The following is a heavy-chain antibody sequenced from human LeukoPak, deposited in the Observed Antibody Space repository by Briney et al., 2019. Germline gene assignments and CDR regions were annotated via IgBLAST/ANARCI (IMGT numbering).Heavy chain of an antibody. CDR2: IYPGDSDT. D-gene: IGHD2-15*01. V-gene: IGHV5-51*01. J-gene: IGHJ4*02. Sequence: GESLKISCKGSGSRFTSYWIGWVRQLPGKGLEWMGIIYPGDSDTRYSPSFQGQVTISVDKSISTAYLQWTSLKASDTAMYYCARLYCSGSTCYMGVDYWGQGTLVTVSS. CDR1: GSRFTSYW. CDR3: ARLYCSGSTCYMGVDY.